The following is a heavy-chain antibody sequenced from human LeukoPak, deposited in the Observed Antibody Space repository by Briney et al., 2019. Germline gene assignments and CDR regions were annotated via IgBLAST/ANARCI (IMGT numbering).Heavy chain of an antibody. CDR1: GGSISSGGYY. V-gene: IGHV4-31*03. D-gene: IGHD2-2*01. Sequence: PSETLSLTCTVSGGSISSGGYYWSWIRQHPGKGLEWXGYIYYSGSTYYNPSLKSRVTISVDTSKNQFSLKLSSVTAADTAVYYCARDIVVVPAAMNYYYYGMDVWGQGTTVTVSS. CDR3: ARDIVVVPAAMNYYYYGMDV. CDR2: IYYSGST. J-gene: IGHJ6*02.